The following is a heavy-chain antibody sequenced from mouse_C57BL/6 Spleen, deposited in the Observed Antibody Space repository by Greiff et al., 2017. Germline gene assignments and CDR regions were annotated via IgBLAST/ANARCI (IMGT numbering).Heavy chain of an antibody. CDR1: GYTFTDYY. Sequence: QVQLQQSGAELVRPGASVKLSCKASGYTFTDYYINWVKQRPGQGLEWIARIYPGSGNTYYNEKFKGKATLTAEKSSSPAYMQLSSLTSEDSAVYCCARRRADYYGSSYGYFDVWGTGTTVTVSS. J-gene: IGHJ1*03. CDR3: ARRRADYYGSSYGYFDV. V-gene: IGHV1-76*01. CDR2: IYPGSGNT. D-gene: IGHD1-1*01.